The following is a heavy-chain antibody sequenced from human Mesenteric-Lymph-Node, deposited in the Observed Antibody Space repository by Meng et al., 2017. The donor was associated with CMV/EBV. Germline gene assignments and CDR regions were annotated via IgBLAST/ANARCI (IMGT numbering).Heavy chain of an antibody. CDR2: IYRGASDT. CDR3: AKGGLPRWQLLTPVFDY. CDR1: FACGCYA. Sequence: FACGCYAMSWSHQAPSKELEWDSRIYRGASDTYDTAYEKAPFTICRDISKNTLNLQMNSLRAEDTAVYYCAKGGLPRWQLLTPVFDYWGQGNLVTVSS. V-gene: IGHV3-23*03. D-gene: IGHD4-23*01. J-gene: IGHJ4*02.